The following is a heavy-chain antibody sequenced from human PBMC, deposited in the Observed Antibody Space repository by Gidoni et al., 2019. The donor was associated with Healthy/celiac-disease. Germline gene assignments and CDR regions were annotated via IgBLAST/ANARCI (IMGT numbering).Heavy chain of an antibody. CDR3: ATAVAGGNWDY. J-gene: IGHJ4*02. D-gene: IGHD6-19*01. CDR1: GYSFTSYW. V-gene: IGHV5-51*01. CDR2: IYPGDSDT. Sequence: AQLVQSGAEVKKPGGPLKTSCKGSGYSFTSYWTGRARQMPGKGLEWMGIIYPGDSDTRYSPSFQGQVTISADKSISTAYLQWGSLKASDTAMYYCATAVAGGNWDYWGQGTLVTVSS.